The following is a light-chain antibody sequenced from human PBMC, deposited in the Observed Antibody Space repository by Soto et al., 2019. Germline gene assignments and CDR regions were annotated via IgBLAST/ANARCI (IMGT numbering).Light chain of an antibody. Sequence: AIQMTQSPSSLSSSAGDRVTITCRASQGIRNDLGWYQQKPGKAPKLLIYDASSLRSRVPSRFSGSGSVTVITLAISSLQLEDFPTYDCQQDNYYPPTFGQGTKVEIK. J-gene: IGKJ1*01. CDR1: QGIRND. CDR3: QQDNYYPPT. V-gene: IGKV1-6*01. CDR2: DAS.